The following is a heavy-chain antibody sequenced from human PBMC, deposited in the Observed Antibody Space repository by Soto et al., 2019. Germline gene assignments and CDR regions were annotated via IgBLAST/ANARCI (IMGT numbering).Heavy chain of an antibody. Sequence: ASVKVSCKASGYTFTSYGISWVRQAPGQGLEWMGWISAYNGNTNYAQKLRGRVTMTTDTSTGTAYMELRSLRSDDTAVYYCARTVSRRPDFDYWGQGTLVTVSS. CDR2: ISAYNGNT. J-gene: IGHJ4*02. CDR3: ARTVSRRPDFDY. V-gene: IGHV1-18*01. CDR1: GYTFTSYG. D-gene: IGHD4-4*01.